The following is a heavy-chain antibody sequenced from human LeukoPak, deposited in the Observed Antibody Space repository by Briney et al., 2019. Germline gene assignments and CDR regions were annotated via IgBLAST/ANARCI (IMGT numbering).Heavy chain of an antibody. D-gene: IGHD3-10*01. J-gene: IGHJ6*02. CDR3: ARDKAQWVWMVRGVTNYGMDV. CDR2: ISYDGSNK. V-gene: IGHV3-30-3*01. CDR1: GFTFSSYA. Sequence: SLRLSCAASGFTFSSYAMHWVRQAPGKGLEWVAVISYDGSNKYYADSVKGRFTISRDNSKSTLYLQMNSLRAEDTAVYYCARDKAQWVWMVRGVTNYGMDVWGQGTTVTVSS.